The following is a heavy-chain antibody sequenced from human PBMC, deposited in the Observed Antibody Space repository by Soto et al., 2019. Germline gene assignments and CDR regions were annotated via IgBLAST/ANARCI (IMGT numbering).Heavy chain of an antibody. CDR2: IKSNTDGGTT. V-gene: IGHV3-15*01. CDR1: AFTFSHAW. CDR3: TADDRPKTVFLTAWTYGMDV. J-gene: IGHJ6*02. Sequence: GGSLRLSCAACAFTFSHAWMTWVRQAPGKXLEWVGRIKSNTDGGTTDYAAPVKGRFTISRDDSKNTLYLQMNSLKTEDTAVYYCTADDRPKTVFLTAWTYGMDVWGQGTTVTVSS. D-gene: IGHD3-9*01.